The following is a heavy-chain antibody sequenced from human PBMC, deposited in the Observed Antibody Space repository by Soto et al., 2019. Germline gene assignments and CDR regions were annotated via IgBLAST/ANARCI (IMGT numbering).Heavy chain of an antibody. CDR1: GGSISSSSHY. Sequence: SETLSLTCTVSGGSISSSSHYWGWIRQPPGKGLEWIGSIYYSGSTYYNPSLKSRVTISVDTSKNQFSLKLSSVTAADTAVYYCARPYYGDYVLGYFDYWGQGTLVTVSS. CDR3: ARPYYGDYVLGYFDY. J-gene: IGHJ4*02. V-gene: IGHV4-39*01. D-gene: IGHD4-17*01. CDR2: IYYSGST.